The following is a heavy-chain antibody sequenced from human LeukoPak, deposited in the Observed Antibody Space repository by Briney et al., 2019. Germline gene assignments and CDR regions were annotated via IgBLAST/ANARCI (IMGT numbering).Heavy chain of an antibody. CDR2: ISGSGGST. CDR3: ARDQFYAFDI. V-gene: IGHV3-23*01. J-gene: IGHJ3*02. Sequence: GGSLRLSCAGSGFTFSNCAMSWVRQAPGKGLEWVSGISGSGGSTYYADSVKGRFTISRDNSKNTLYLQMNSLRAEDTAVYYCARDQFYAFDIWGQGTMVTVSS. CDR1: GFTFSNCA.